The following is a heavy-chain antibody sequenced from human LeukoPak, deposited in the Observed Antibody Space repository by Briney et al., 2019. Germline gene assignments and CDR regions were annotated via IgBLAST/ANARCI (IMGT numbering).Heavy chain of an antibody. Sequence: GGSLRLSCAASGFTVSSNYMSWVRQAPGKGLEWVSVIYSGGSIYYADSVKGRFTISRDNARNSLYLQMNSLAPEDTALYYCARGKRRFDYWGQGTLVSVSS. CDR2: IYSGGSI. J-gene: IGHJ4*02. CDR1: GFTVSSNY. CDR3: ARGKRRFDY. V-gene: IGHV3-53*01.